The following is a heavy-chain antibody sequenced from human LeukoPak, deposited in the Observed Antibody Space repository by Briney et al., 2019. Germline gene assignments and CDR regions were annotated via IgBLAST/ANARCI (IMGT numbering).Heavy chain of an antibody. CDR2: ISGSGGNT. Sequence: GGSLRLSCAASGFTFSSYAMSWVRQAPGKGLEWVSAISGSGGNTYYADSVKGRFTISRDSSKNTLYLQMNSLRAEDTAVYYCAREYCSGGSCYSGGYYFDYWGQGTLVTVSS. D-gene: IGHD2-15*01. V-gene: IGHV3-23*01. CDR1: GFTFSSYA. CDR3: AREYCSGGSCYSGGYYFDY. J-gene: IGHJ4*02.